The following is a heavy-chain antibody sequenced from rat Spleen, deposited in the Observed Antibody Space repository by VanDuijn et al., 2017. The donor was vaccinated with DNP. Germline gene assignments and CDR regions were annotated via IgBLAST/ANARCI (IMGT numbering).Heavy chain of an antibody. J-gene: IGHJ2*01. V-gene: IGHV5S14*01. CDR1: GSTFSNYG. CDR3: ARGTTEGFDY. D-gene: IGHD1-11*01. Sequence: EVQLVESGGGPVQPGRSLKLSCAVSGSTFSNYGMAWVRQTPTKGLEWVASIGTGGGDTYYRDSVKGRFTISRDYAQNTQYLQMDSLRSEDTATYYCARGTTEGFDYWGQGVMVTVST. CDR2: IGTGGGDT.